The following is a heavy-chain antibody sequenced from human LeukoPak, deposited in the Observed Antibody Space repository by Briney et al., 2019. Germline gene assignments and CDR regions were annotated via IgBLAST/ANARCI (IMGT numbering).Heavy chain of an antibody. D-gene: IGHD2-8*01. Sequence: SETLSLTCTVSGVSIINFHWSWIRRPAGKGLECVGRMFTSENANYNPSLKSRVTMSLDASRNQFSLKLSSVTAADTAVYFCARDRLCPNGVCNVNAKYGMDVWGQGTTVTV. V-gene: IGHV4-4*07. CDR2: MFTSENA. J-gene: IGHJ6*02. CDR1: GVSIINFH. CDR3: ARDRLCPNGVCNVNAKYGMDV.